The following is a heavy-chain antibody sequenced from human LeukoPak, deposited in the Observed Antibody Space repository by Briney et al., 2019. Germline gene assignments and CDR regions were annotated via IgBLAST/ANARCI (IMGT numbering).Heavy chain of an antibody. J-gene: IGHJ4*02. CDR3: ARGRYSSSWSYDY. CDR1: GFTFSSYE. D-gene: IGHD6-13*01. Sequence: GGSLRLSCAASGFTFSSYEMNWVRQAPGKGLEWVSYISSSGSTIYYADSVKGRFTISRDNAKSSLYLQMNSLRAEDTAVYYCARGRYSSSWSYDYWGQGTLVTVSS. CDR2: ISSSGSTI. V-gene: IGHV3-48*03.